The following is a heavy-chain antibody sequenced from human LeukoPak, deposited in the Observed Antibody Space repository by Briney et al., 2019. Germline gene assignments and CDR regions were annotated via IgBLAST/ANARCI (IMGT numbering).Heavy chain of an antibody. V-gene: IGHV4-34*01. CDR2: INHSGST. D-gene: IGHD5-18*01. Sequence: SETLSLTCAVYGGSFSGYYWSWIRQPPGKGLEWIGEINHSGSTNYNPSLKSRVTISVDTSKNQFSLRLSSVTAADTAVYYCATIRPENTAQATTAVDYWGQGTLVTVSS. J-gene: IGHJ4*02. CDR3: ATIRPENTAQATTAVDY. CDR1: GGSFSGYY.